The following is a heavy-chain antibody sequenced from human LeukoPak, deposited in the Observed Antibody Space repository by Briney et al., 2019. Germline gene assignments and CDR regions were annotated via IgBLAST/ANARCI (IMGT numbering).Heavy chain of an antibody. Sequence: SETLSLTCTVSGGSISSSSYYWGWIRQPPGKGLEWIGSIYYSGSTYYNPSLKSRVTISVDTSKNQFSLKLSSVTAADTAVYYCARDLRGDGYNSYWYFDLWGRGTLVTVSS. CDR1: GGSISSSSYY. D-gene: IGHD5-24*01. CDR2: IYYSGST. CDR3: ARDLRGDGYNSYWYFDL. J-gene: IGHJ2*01. V-gene: IGHV4-39*07.